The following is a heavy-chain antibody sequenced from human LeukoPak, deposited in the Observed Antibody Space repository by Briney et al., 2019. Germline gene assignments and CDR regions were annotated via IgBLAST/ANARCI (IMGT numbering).Heavy chain of an antibody. V-gene: IGHV1-18*01. CDR1: GYTFTSYG. CDR2: ISAYNGNT. CDR3: ARGNVYSDSSGYYYPFDY. J-gene: IGHJ4*02. Sequence: ASVKVSCKASGYTFTSYGISWVRQAPGQGLEWMGWISAYNGNTNYAQKLQGRVTMTTDTSTSTAYMELRSLRSDDTAVYYCARGNVYSDSSGYYYPFDYWGQGTLVTVSS. D-gene: IGHD3-22*01.